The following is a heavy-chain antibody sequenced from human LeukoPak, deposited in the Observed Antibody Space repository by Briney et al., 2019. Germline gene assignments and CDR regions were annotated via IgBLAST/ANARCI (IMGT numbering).Heavy chain of an antibody. J-gene: IGHJ6*03. CDR1: GFTFSSYG. CDR3: AKIPYGDYVLDYYYYMDV. D-gene: IGHD4-17*01. CDR2: IRYDGSNK. V-gene: IGHV3-30*02. Sequence: GGSLRLSCAASGFTFSSYGMHWVRQAPGKGLEWVAFIRYDGSNKYYADSVKGRFTISRDNSKNTLYLQMKSLRAEDTAVYYCAKIPYGDYVLDYYYYMDVWGKGTTVTISS.